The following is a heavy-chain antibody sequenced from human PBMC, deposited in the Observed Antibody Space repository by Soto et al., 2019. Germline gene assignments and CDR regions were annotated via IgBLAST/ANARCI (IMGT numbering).Heavy chain of an antibody. CDR1: GGTFSSYA. CDR3: ARSKSPVVVTAIPHAFDI. Sequence: GASVKVSCKASGGTFSSYAISWVRQAPGQGLEWMGGIIPIFGTANYAQKFQGRVTITADESTSTAYMELSSLRSEDTAVYYCARSKSPVVVTAIPHAFDIWGQGTMVTVSS. V-gene: IGHV1-69*13. CDR2: IIPIFGTA. J-gene: IGHJ3*02. D-gene: IGHD2-21*02.